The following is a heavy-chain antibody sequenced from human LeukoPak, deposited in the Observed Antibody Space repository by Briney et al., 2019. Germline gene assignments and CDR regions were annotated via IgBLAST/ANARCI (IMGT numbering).Heavy chain of an antibody. V-gene: IGHV3-23*01. Sequence: PGGSLRLPCAASGFTFSSYAMSWVRQAPGKGLEWVSAISGSGGSTYYADSVKGRFTISRDNSKNTLYLQMNSLRAEDTAVYYCAKDVKSYYDSSGYYHFDYWGQGTLVTVSS. CDR2: ISGSGGST. CDR3: AKDVKSYYDSSGYYHFDY. J-gene: IGHJ4*02. D-gene: IGHD3-22*01. CDR1: GFTFSSYA.